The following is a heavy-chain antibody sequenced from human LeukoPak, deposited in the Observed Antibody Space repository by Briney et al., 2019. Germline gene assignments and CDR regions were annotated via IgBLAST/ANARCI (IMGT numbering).Heavy chain of an antibody. CDR2: IRYDGSNK. D-gene: IGHD3-10*01. V-gene: IGHV3-30*02. J-gene: IGHJ3*02. Sequence: GGALRLSCAASGFTFSSYGMHLVRRAPGKGLEWVAFIRYDGSNKYCADSVKGRFTISRDNAKNSLYLQMNSLRAEDTAVYYCARGVRRLWFGEPTGAFDIWGQGTMVTVSS. CDR1: GFTFSSYG. CDR3: ARGVRRLWFGEPTGAFDI.